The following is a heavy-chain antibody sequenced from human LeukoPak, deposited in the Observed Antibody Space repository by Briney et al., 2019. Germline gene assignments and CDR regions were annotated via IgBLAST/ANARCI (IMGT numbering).Heavy chain of an antibody. CDR3: ARGYCSGDSCFNFDY. CDR1: GFTFSNYG. V-gene: IGHV3-33*01. D-gene: IGHD2-15*01. J-gene: IGHJ4*02. Sequence: GGSLRLSCAASGFTFSNYGIHWVRQAPGKGLEWVAVLWYDGSNKYYADSVKGRFTISRDNSKNTLYLQMNSLRAEDTAVYYCARGYCSGDSCFNFDYWGQGTLVTVSS. CDR2: LWYDGSNK.